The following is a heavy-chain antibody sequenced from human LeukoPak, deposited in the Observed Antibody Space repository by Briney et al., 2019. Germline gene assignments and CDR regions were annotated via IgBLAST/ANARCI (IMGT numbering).Heavy chain of an antibody. D-gene: IGHD6-19*01. CDR3: AKVRGQQQWLVGYFDY. CDR1: GFTFSSYG. Sequence: GGSLRLSCAASGFTFSSYGMHWVRQAPGKGLEWVAVISYDGSNKYYADSVKGRFTISRDNSKNTLYLQMNSLRAEDTAVYYCAKVRGQQQWLVGYFDYWGQGTLVTVSS. V-gene: IGHV3-30*18. CDR2: ISYDGSNK. J-gene: IGHJ4*02.